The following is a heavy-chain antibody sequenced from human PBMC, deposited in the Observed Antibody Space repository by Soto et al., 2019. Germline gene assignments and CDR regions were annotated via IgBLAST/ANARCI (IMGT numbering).Heavy chain of an antibody. CDR1: GYTFTSYA. J-gene: IGHJ4*02. CDR3: ARGTVVTHFDY. Sequence: QVQLVQSGAEEKKPGASVKVSCKASGYTFTSYAMHWVRQAPGQRLEWMGWINAGNGNTKYSQKFQGRVHITRDTSASTAYMELSSLRSEDTAVYYCARGTVVTHFDYWGQGTLVTVSS. CDR2: INAGNGNT. D-gene: IGHD2-15*01. V-gene: IGHV1-3*05.